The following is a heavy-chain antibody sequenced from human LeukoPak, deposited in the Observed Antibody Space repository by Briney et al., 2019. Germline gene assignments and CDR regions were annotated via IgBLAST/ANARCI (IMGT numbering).Heavy chain of an antibody. CDR3: ARGGYNFWGSYFDS. CDR1: GSTFTSYH. CDR2: INPSGGVI. J-gene: IGHJ4*02. D-gene: IGHD3-16*01. V-gene: IGHV1-46*01. Sequence: ASVKVSCKTSGSTFTSYHVHWVRQAPGQGLEWMGVINPSGGVITYAQKFQGRVNMTGDTSTKTVYMDLRSLRSADTAIYYCARGGYNFWGSYFDSWGQGTLVTVSS.